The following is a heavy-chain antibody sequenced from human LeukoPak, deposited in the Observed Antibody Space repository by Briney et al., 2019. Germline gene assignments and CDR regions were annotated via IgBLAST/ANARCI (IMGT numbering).Heavy chain of an antibody. CDR2: INHSGST. Sequence: PSETLSLTCAVYGGSFSGYYWSWIRQPPGKGLEWIGEINHSGSTNYNPSLKSRVTISVDTSKNQFSLKLSSVTAADTAVYYCARDGGDGYKAWGQGTLVTVSS. J-gene: IGHJ5*02. CDR1: GGSFSGYY. CDR3: ARDGGDGYKA. V-gene: IGHV4-34*01. D-gene: IGHD5-24*01.